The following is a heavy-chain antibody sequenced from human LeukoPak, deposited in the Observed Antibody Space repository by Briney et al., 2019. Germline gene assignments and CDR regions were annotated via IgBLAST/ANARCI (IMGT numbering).Heavy chain of an antibody. J-gene: IGHJ4*02. CDR2: ISAYNGNT. V-gene: IGHV1-18*01. CDR3: ARHPAIAAAGTKIFDY. CDR1: GYTFTSYG. D-gene: IGHD6-13*01. Sequence: GASVKVSCKASGYTFTSYGISWVRQAPGQGLEWIGWISAYNGNTNYAQKLQGRVTMTTDTPTSTAYMELRSLRSDDTAVYYCARHPAIAAAGTKIFDYWGQGTLVTVSS.